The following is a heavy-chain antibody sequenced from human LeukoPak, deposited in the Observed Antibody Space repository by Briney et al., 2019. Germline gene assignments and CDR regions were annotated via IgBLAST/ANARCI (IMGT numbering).Heavy chain of an antibody. D-gene: IGHD6-6*01. CDR2: IKQDESDK. CDR3: ARDLGSSSSGAEF. Sequence: GGSLRLSCAASGFIFSNYWMGWVRQAQGKGLEWVANIKQDESDKYYVDSVKGRFTISRDNSKNTLYLQMNSLRAEDTAVYYCARDLGSSSSGAEFWGPGTLVTVSS. V-gene: IGHV3-7*01. CDR1: GFIFSNYW. J-gene: IGHJ4*02.